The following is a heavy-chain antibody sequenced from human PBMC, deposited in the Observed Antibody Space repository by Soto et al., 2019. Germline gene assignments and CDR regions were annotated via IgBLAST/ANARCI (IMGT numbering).Heavy chain of an antibody. CDR2: ILFDGSNK. CDR1: GFTFSNYG. Sequence: PGGSLRLSCAASGFTFSNYGMHWVRQAPGKGLEWVAIILFDGSNKYYADSVKGRFTISRDNSKNTLYLQMNNLRAEDTAVYYCAKDPTVTTPHYYGMDVWGQGTTVTVSS. D-gene: IGHD4-17*01. J-gene: IGHJ6*02. V-gene: IGHV3-30*18. CDR3: AKDPTVTTPHYYGMDV.